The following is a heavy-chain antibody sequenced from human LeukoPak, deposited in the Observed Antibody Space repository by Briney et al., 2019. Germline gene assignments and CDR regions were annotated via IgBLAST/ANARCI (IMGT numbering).Heavy chain of an antibody. D-gene: IGHD2-2*01. CDR2: INPSGGST. CDR3: ARERAAASAFDY. CDR1: GYTFTSYY. V-gene: IGHV1-46*01. Sequence: ASVKVSYKASGYTFTSYYMHWVRQAPGQGLEWMGIINPSGGSTTFAQKFQGRVTMTRDTSASTVYMELSSLTSEDTAVYYCARERAAASAFDYWCQGTLVTVSS. J-gene: IGHJ4*02.